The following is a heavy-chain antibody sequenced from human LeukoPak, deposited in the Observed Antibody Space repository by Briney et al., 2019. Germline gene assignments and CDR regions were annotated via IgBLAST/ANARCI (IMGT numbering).Heavy chain of an antibody. CDR3: AGDLQQLVQRSGS. D-gene: IGHD6-13*01. CDR1: GFSLTSYE. V-gene: IGHV3-53*01. CDR2: IYSGGNT. Sequence: PGGSLRLSCAASGFSLTSYEMNWVRQAPGKGLEWVSDIYSGGNTDYRDSVKGRSTIYRDTSKNTLYLQMNSLTVEDTAVYYCAGDLQQLVQRSGSWGQGTLVTVSS. J-gene: IGHJ5*02.